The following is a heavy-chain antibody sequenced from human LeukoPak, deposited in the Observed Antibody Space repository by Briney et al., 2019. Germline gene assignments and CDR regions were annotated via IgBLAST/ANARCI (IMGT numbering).Heavy chain of an antibody. V-gene: IGHV3-21*01. Sequence: PGGSLRLSCAASGFTFSSYSMNWVRQAPGKGLEWVSSISSSSRYIYYADSVKGRFTISRDNAKNSLYLQMNSLRAEDTAVYYCARGVSSGWAGVDYWGQGTLVTVSS. J-gene: IGHJ4*02. CDR1: GFTFSSYS. CDR3: ARGVSSGWAGVDY. CDR2: ISSSSRYI. D-gene: IGHD6-19*01.